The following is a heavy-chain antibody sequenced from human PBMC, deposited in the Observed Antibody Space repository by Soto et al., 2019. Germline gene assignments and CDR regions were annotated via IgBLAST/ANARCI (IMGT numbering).Heavy chain of an antibody. D-gene: IGHD6-19*01. Sequence: QVQLVESGGGVVQPGRSLRLSCAASGFSFSSYGMHWVRQAPGKGLEWVAVISYDVTNKYYADSVNGRFTISRDNSKNTLYLQMNSLRAEDTAVYYCAKDLRIAVAGTDYFDSWGQGTLVTVYS. CDR1: GFSFSSYG. CDR3: AKDLRIAVAGTDYFDS. V-gene: IGHV3-30*18. J-gene: IGHJ4*02. CDR2: ISYDVTNK.